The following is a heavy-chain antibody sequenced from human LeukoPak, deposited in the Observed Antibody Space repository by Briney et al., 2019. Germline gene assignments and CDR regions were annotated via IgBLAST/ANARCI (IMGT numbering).Heavy chain of an antibody. Sequence: SETLSLTCAVYGGSFSDYYWSWIRQPPGKGLEWIGEINHSGSTNYNPSLKSRVTISVDTSKNQFSLKLSSVTAADTAVYYCARASPYRRGYGSGSLFDYWGQGTLVTVSS. V-gene: IGHV4-34*01. CDR1: GGSFSDYY. CDR2: INHSGST. CDR3: ARASPYRRGYGSGSLFDY. D-gene: IGHD3-10*01. J-gene: IGHJ4*02.